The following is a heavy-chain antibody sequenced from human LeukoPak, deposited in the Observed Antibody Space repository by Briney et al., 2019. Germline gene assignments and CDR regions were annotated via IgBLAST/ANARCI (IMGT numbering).Heavy chain of an antibody. CDR1: GFSFSDHY. CDR2: SRNKVSSYTT. Sequence: GGSLRLSCAASGFSFSDHYMDWVRQAPGKGLEWVGRSRNKVSSYTTEYDASVEGRFTVSRDDSKNSVYLQMNSLKTEDTAVYYCTRGDTSGYSPYWGQGTLVTVSS. CDR3: TRGDTSGYSPY. D-gene: IGHD3-22*01. J-gene: IGHJ4*02. V-gene: IGHV3-72*01.